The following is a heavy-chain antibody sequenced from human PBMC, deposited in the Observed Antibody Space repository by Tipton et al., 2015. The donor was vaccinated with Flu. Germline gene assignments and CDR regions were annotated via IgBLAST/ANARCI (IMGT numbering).Heavy chain of an antibody. D-gene: IGHD3-16*01. V-gene: IGHV1-46*02. Sequence: QLAQSGPEVKRPGASVSVSCKASGYIFNTYYIHWVRQAPGQGLEWMGIIDPSGDTTTYAQKFQGRVTMTRDTSTNTVNMEVTGLTSEDTAVYYCAYLPTLMTQAHDGFDIWGQGTMVTVS. J-gene: IGHJ3*02. CDR2: IDPSGDTT. CDR3: AYLPTLMTQAHDGFDI. CDR1: GYIFNTYY.